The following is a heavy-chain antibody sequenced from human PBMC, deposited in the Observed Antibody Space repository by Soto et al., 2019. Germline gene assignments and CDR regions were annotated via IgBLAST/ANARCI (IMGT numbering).Heavy chain of an antibody. Sequence: ASVKVSCKVSGYTLTELSMHWVRQAPGKGLEWMGGFDPEDGETIYAQKFQGRVTMTEDTSTDTAYMELSSLRSEDTAVYYCATNRRIAVAGPLAFDIWGQGTMVTVSS. V-gene: IGHV1-24*01. D-gene: IGHD6-19*01. J-gene: IGHJ3*02. CDR2: FDPEDGET. CDR3: ATNRRIAVAGPLAFDI. CDR1: GYTLTELS.